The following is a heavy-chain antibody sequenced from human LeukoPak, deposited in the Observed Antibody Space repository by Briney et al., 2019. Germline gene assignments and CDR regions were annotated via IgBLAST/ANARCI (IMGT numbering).Heavy chain of an antibody. CDR1: EFTFIHYA. V-gene: IGHV3-30-3*01. D-gene: IGHD2-15*01. J-gene: IGHJ4*02. Sequence: GTSLRLSCAASEFTFIHYALHWVHEAPGKGLEWGAVISYVGTNKYYADSMKGRFPISRDNSKNTLSLQVNSLRAEDTALYYCARGSVLGAAKNYFDYWGQGTMVTVSS. CDR2: ISYVGTNK. CDR3: ARGSVLGAAKNYFDY.